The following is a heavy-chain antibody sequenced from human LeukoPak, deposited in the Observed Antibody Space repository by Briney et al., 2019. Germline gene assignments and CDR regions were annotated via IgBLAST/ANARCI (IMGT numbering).Heavy chain of an antibody. CDR1: GFSFMSFE. CDR3: ARSTELSDPYFYYGMDV. J-gene: IGHJ6*02. D-gene: IGHD1-26*01. Sequence: GGSLRLSCAASGFSFMSFEMSWVRQAPGKGLGCIAYVSSGSGTIYHADSVKGRFTISRDNANNSLYLQMNSLRAEDTAIYYCARSTELSDPYFYYGMDVWGQGTTVTVSS. V-gene: IGHV3-48*03. CDR2: VSSGSGTI.